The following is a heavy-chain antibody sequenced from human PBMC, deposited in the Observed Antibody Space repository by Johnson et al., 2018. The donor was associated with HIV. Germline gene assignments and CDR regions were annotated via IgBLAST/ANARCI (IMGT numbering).Heavy chain of an antibody. CDR2: ISFDGSSK. CDR1: GFTFSGSA. Sequence: QVQLVESGGGLVQPGGSLKLSCAASGFTFSGSAMHWVRQAPGKGLEWMAIISFDGSSKYYADSVKGRFTISRDNSNNTVFLQMDSLRGEDTAVYYCARDPGNGGRPFDAFDVWGQGTMVTVSS. J-gene: IGHJ3*01. D-gene: IGHD4-23*01. CDR3: ARDPGNGGRPFDAFDV. V-gene: IGHV3-30-3*01.